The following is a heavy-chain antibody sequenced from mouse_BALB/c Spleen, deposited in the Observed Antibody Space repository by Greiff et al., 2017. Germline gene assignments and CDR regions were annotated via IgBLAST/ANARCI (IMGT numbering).Heavy chain of an antibody. CDR3: ARAPYGNYDY. V-gene: IGHV5-6-5*01. Sequence: EVNVVESGGGLVKPGGSLKLSCAASGFTFSSYAMSWVRQTPEKRLEWVASISSGGSTYYPDSVKGRFTISRDNARNILYLQMSSLRSEDTAMYYCARAPYGNYDYWGQGTTLTVSS. J-gene: IGHJ2*01. CDR2: ISSGGST. CDR1: GFTFSSYA. D-gene: IGHD2-1*01.